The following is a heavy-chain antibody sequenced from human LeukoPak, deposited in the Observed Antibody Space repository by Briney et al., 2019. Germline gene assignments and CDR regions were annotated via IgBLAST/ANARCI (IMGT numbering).Heavy chain of an antibody. J-gene: IGHJ4*02. V-gene: IGHV3-30-3*01. Sequence: GGSLRLSCAATGLKFNDYSMHWVRQAPGKGLEWVAVISYDGSDKFFADSVKGRFTISRDNSKNTLYLQMNSLRAEDTAVYYCARYAMVRGVFNYWGQGTLVTVSS. D-gene: IGHD3-10*01. CDR2: ISYDGSDK. CDR1: GLKFNDYS. CDR3: ARYAMVRGVFNY.